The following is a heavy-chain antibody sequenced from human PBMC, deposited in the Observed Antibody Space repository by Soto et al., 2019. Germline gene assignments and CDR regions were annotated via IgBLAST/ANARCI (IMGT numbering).Heavy chain of an antibody. CDR1: GFTFSDYY. CDR2: ISSSSSYT. D-gene: IGHD4-17*01. CDR3: AGGVAATVTQGGWFDP. J-gene: IGHJ5*02. Sequence: QVQLVESGGGLVKPGGSLRLSCAASGFTFSDYYMSWIRQAPGKGLEWVSYISSSSSYTNYADSVKGRFTISRDNAKNSLYLQRNSLRAEDTAVYYCAGGVAATVTQGGWFDPWGQGTLVIVSS. V-gene: IGHV3-11*06.